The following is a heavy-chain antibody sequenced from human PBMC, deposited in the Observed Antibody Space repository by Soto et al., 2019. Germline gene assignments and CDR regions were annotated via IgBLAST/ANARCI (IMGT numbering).Heavy chain of an antibody. CDR3: ARETVELATNG. CDR2: IKQDGSEK. D-gene: IGHD5-12*01. V-gene: IGHV3-7*01. J-gene: IGHJ4*02. Sequence: EVQLVESGGGLVQPGGSLRLSCAASGFTFSSYWMSWVRQAPGKGLEWVPNIKQDGSEKYYVDSVKGRFTISRDNAENSLFLQMSSLRAEDTAVYYCARETVELATNGWGQGTLVTVSS. CDR1: GFTFSSYW.